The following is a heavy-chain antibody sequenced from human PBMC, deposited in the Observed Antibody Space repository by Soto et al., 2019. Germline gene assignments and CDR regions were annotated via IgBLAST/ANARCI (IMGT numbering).Heavy chain of an antibody. J-gene: IGHJ6*03. D-gene: IGHD1-1*01. CDR2: IIPILGIA. CDR3: ARIERPLTSYYYMDV. CDR1: GGTFSSYT. V-gene: IGHV1-69*02. Sequence: RASVKVSCKASGGTFSSYTISWVRQAPGQGLEWMGRIIPILGIANYAQKFQGRVTITADKSTSTAYMELSSLRSEDTAVYYCARIERPLTSYYYMDVWGKGTTVTVSS.